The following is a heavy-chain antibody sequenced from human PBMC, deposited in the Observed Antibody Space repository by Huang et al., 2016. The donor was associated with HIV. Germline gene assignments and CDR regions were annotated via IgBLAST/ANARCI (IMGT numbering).Heavy chain of an antibody. V-gene: IGHV5-51*01. D-gene: IGHD3-10*01. CDR1: GDNFDSYW. Sequence: EVHLVQSGAEVKEPGESLKISCQASGDNFDSYWIGWVRQMPGKGLEWSGVIDPGDSDTSNGPSFQGQVTISADQSINTAYLQWSSLKASDTAIYFCARQELWLPPTDPFDYWGQGTPVTVSA. CDR3: ARQELWLPPTDPFDY. CDR2: IDPGDSDT. J-gene: IGHJ4*02.